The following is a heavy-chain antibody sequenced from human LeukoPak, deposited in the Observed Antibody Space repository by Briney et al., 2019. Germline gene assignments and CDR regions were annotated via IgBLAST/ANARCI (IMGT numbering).Heavy chain of an antibody. CDR2: IYYSGGT. V-gene: IGHV4-59*08. Sequence: PSETLSLTCTVSGGSIRNYYWSWIRQPPGKGLEWIGNIYYSGGTNYNPSLKSRVTISVDTSKNQFSLNLSSVTAADTAVYYCARLPCSGGGCYYFDYWGQGTLVTVSS. J-gene: IGHJ4*02. D-gene: IGHD2-15*01. CDR3: ARLPCSGGGCYYFDY. CDR1: GGSIRNYY.